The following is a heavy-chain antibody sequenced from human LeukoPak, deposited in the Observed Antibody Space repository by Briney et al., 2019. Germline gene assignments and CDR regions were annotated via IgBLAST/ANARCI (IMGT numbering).Heavy chain of an antibody. Sequence: GGSLSLSCAASGFTFSSYWMSWVRQAPGKGLGWVASIKQDGSEKYYVDSVKGRFTISRDNAKNSLYLQMNSLRAEDTALYYCARAPGEGWFDPWGQGTLVTVSS. J-gene: IGHJ5*02. CDR3: ARAPGEGWFDP. D-gene: IGHD4-17*01. CDR2: IKQDGSEK. CDR1: GFTFSSYW. V-gene: IGHV3-7*01.